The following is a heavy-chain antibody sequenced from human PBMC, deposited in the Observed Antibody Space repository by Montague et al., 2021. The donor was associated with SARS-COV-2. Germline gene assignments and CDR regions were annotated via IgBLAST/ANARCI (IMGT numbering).Heavy chain of an antibody. CDR1: GFSIGSGDY. Sequence: SETLSLTCTVSGFSIGSGDYWGWIRQPPGKGLEWIGSIYHSGTTYYNPSLQSRLTMSIDTSTNQFSLRLTSVTAADTAVFFCVSEKEGGLRNVFDIWGQGTTVTVSS. CDR3: VSEKEGGLRNVFDI. J-gene: IGHJ3*02. V-gene: IGHV4-38-2*02. CDR2: IYHSGTT.